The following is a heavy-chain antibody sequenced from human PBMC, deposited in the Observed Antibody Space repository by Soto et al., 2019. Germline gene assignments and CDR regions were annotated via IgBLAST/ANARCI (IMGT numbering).Heavy chain of an antibody. Sequence: ASVKVSCKASGGTFSSYAISWVRQAPGQRLEWMGWINAGNGNTKYSQKFQGRVTITRDTSASTAYMELGSLRSEDTAVYYCARSIVVVTAADYWGQGTLVTVSS. D-gene: IGHD2-21*02. V-gene: IGHV1-3*01. CDR2: INAGNGNT. J-gene: IGHJ4*02. CDR3: ARSIVVVTAADY. CDR1: GGTFSSYA.